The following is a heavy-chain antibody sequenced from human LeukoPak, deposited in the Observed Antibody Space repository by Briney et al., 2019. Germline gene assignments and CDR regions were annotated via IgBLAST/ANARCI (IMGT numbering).Heavy chain of an antibody. CDR3: ARPYDPYSSSGY. CDR1: GFTFSSYS. CDR2: ISSSSYI. V-gene: IGHV3-21*01. J-gene: IGHJ4*02. D-gene: IGHD6-6*01. Sequence: PGGSLRLSCAASGFTFSSYSMNWVRQAPGKGLEWVSSISSSSYIYYADSVKGRFTISRDNAKNSLYLQMNSLRAGDTAVYYCARPYDPYSSSGYWGQGTLVTVSS.